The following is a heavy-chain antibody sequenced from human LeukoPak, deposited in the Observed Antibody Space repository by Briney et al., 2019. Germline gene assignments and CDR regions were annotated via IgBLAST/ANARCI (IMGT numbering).Heavy chain of an antibody. CDR2: ISPDGSNK. V-gene: IGHV3-30*18. Sequence: GGSLRLSCAASGSTFSTYGMHWVRQAPGKGLEWVAVISPDGSNKWYADSVKGRFTISRDNSKNTLYLQMNSLRAEDTAVYYCAKNPRDIVVVVAASFPGDYYFDYWGQGTLVTVSS. J-gene: IGHJ4*02. CDR3: AKNPRDIVVVVAASFPGDYYFDY. D-gene: IGHD2-15*01. CDR1: GSTFSTYG.